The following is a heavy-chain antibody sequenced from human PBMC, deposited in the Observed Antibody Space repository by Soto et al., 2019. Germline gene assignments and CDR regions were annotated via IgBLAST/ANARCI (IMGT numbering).Heavy chain of an antibody. CDR3: ARGVYSSGWYVGWFDP. J-gene: IGHJ5*02. Sequence: QVQLVQSGAEVKKPGASVKVSCKASGYTFTSYDINWVRQATGQGLEWMGWMNPNSGNTGYAQKFQGRVTMTRNTSLSTAYMELSSLRSEDTAVYYCARGVYSSGWYVGWFDPWGQGTLVTVSS. CDR1: GYTFTSYD. CDR2: MNPNSGNT. V-gene: IGHV1-8*01. D-gene: IGHD6-19*01.